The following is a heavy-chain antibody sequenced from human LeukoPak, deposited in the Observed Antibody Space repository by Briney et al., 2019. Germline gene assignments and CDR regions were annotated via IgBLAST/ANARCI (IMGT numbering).Heavy chain of an antibody. J-gene: IGHJ4*02. CDR2: MNPNSGNT. CDR3: ARGLYSSRVDY. V-gene: IGHV1-8*03. CDR1: GYTFTSYD. D-gene: IGHD6-13*01. Sequence: ASVKVSCKASGYTFTSYDINWVRQATGQGLEGMGWMNPNSGNTGYAQKFHGRVTITRNTSISTAYMELSSLRSEDTAVYYCARGLYSSRVDYWGQGTLVTVSS.